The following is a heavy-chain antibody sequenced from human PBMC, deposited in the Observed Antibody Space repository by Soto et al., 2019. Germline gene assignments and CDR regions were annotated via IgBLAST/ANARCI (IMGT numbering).Heavy chain of an antibody. CDR1: GYTFTSYG. CDR2: ISAYNGNT. J-gene: IGHJ4*02. D-gene: IGHD5-18*01. CDR3: ARDTAIHVDTAQNFDY. V-gene: IGHV1-18*04. Sequence: QVPLVQSGAEVKKPGASVRVSCKASGYTFTSYGVSWVRQAPGQGLEWMGWISAYNGNTKYAQKLQGRLTLTTDTATSTAHRELRSLRSDDTAMYYCARDTAIHVDTAQNFDYWGQGTLVTVSS.